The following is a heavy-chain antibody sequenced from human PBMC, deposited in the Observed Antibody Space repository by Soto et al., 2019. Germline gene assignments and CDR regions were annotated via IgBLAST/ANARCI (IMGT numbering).Heavy chain of an antibody. V-gene: IGHV4-39*02. CDR1: GGSISSSSHN. Sequence: SETLCLTFAVAGGSISSSSHNWGWIRQPPGKGLEWIGSIYYSGSTYYNPSLKSRVTISVDTSKNQFSLKLSSVTAADTAVYYCAREPNIVVVVGSWFDPWGQGTLVTVSS. J-gene: IGHJ5*02. D-gene: IGHD2-2*01. CDR3: AREPNIVVVVGSWFDP. CDR2: IYYSGST.